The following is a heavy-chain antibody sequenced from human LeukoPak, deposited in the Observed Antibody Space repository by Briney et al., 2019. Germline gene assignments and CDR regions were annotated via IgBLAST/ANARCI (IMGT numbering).Heavy chain of an antibody. D-gene: IGHD3-10*01. CDR2: IKSKSDGGTI. J-gene: IGHJ4*02. V-gene: IGHV3-15*01. CDR3: NTDEGLASWPMFSY. CDR1: GFTFAKAW. Sequence: GGSLRLSCAASGFTFAKAWMSWVRQAPGKGLEWVGRIKSKSDGGTIDYAAPVEGRVTISRDDSKNMVYLQMNSLKTEDTAVYYCNTDEGLASWPMFSYWGQGTQVTVSS.